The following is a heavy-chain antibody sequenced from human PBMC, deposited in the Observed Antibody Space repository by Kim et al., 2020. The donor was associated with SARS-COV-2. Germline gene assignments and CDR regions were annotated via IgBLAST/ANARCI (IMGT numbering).Heavy chain of an antibody. CDR3: ARRDGGYYSGFDY. Sequence: YADSVKGRFTISRDNSKNTLYLQMNSLRAEDTAVYYCARRDGGYYSGFDYWGQGTLVTVSS. J-gene: IGHJ4*02. D-gene: IGHD3-22*01. V-gene: IGHV3-30*01.